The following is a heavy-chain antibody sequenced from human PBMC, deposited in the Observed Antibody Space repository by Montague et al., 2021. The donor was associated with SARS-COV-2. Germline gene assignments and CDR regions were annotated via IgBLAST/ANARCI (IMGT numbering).Heavy chain of an antibody. D-gene: IGHD3-10*01. Sequence: SETLSLACAVYGGSFSGHSWTWIRQPPGKGLEWIGYVSYRGSTNYNLSLKSRVTIPLDTSKNRFSLRVTSVTAADTAVYYCARDVRYYYDQWGQGILVTVSS. CDR1: GGSFSGHS. V-gene: IGHV4-59*11. CDR2: VSYRGST. CDR3: ARDVRYYYDQ. J-gene: IGHJ4*02.